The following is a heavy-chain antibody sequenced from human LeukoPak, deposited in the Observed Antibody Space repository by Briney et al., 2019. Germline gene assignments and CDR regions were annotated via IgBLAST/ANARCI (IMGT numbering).Heavy chain of an antibody. CDR1: GYTFSDYY. V-gene: IGHV1-2*02. CDR2: INPNSGGT. D-gene: IGHD6-19*01. CDR3: ARDRSGWYYYFDY. J-gene: IGHJ4*02. Sequence: ASVKVSCKASGYTFSDYYMHWVRQAPGQGLEWMGWINPNSGGTNYAQKFQGRVTMTRDTSISTAYMELSRLRSDDTAVYYCARDRSGWYYYFDYWGQGTLVTVSS.